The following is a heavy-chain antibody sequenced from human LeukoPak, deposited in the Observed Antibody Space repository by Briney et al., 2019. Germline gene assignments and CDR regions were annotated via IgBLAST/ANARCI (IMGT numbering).Heavy chain of an antibody. CDR2: INHSGST. V-gene: IGHV4-34*01. CDR1: GGSFSGYY. Sequence: PSETLSLTCAVYGGSFSGYYWSWIRQPPGKGLEWIGEINHSGSTNYNPSLKSRVTISVDTSKNQFSLKLSSVTAADTAVYYCARDRRRDPRDAFDIWGQGTMVTVSS. CDR3: ARDRRRDPRDAFDI. J-gene: IGHJ3*02.